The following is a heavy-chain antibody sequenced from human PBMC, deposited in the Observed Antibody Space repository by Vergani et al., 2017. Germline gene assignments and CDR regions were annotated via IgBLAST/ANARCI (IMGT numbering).Heavy chain of an antibody. CDR1: GGSISSYY. J-gene: IGHJ6*02. Sequence: QVQLQESGPGLVKPSETLSLTCTVSGGSISSYYWSWIRQPPGKGLEWIGYIYYSGSTNYNPSLKSRVTISVDTSKNQFSLKLSSVTAADTAVYYCARRTTANYYYYGMDVWGQGTTVTVSS. CDR3: ARRTTANYYYYGMDV. D-gene: IGHD1-7*01. V-gene: IGHV4-59*01. CDR2: IYYSGST.